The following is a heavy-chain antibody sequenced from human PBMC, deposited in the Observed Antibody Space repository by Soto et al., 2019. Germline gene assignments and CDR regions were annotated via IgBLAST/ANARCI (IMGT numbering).Heavy chain of an antibody. V-gene: IGHV4-34*01. CDR2: INHSGST. D-gene: IGHD3-3*01. Sequence: QVQLQQWGAGLLKPSETLSLTCAVYGGSFSGYYWSWIRQPPGKGLEWIGEINHSGSTNYNTSLKSRVTISVDTSKNQFSLKLSSVTAADTAVYYCARVGSYLVWDAFDIWGQGTMVTVSS. CDR1: GGSFSGYY. J-gene: IGHJ3*02. CDR3: ARVGSYLVWDAFDI.